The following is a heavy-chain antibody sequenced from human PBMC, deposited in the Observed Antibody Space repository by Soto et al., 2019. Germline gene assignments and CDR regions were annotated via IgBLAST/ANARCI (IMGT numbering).Heavy chain of an antibody. Sequence: SLRLSCEASGFYFSVYAMAWVRQAPGKGLEWVSTIADTIDTTYYADSVKGRFTLSRDISRNTLFLQMNSLRVEDTAVYYCAKAQWLLGGDYFDSWGQGILVTVPQ. CDR1: GFYFSVYA. J-gene: IGHJ4*02. D-gene: IGHD3-22*01. CDR2: IADTIDTT. V-gene: IGHV3-23*01. CDR3: AKAQWLLGGDYFDS.